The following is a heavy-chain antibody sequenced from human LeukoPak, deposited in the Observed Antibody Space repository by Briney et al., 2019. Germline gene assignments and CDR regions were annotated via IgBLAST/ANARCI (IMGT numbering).Heavy chain of an antibody. Sequence: SGPTLVNPSETLSLTCAVSGGSISDYYWSWIRQPPGKELEWIGYIYNSGSTKYNPSLKSRVTISVDTSKNQFSLNLSSVTAADTAVYYCARDAGDYSSSRNWYLDLWGRGTLVTVSS. V-gene: IGHV4-59*01. CDR2: IYNSGST. CDR3: ARDAGDYSSSRNWYLDL. D-gene: IGHD6-13*01. J-gene: IGHJ2*01. CDR1: GGSISDYY.